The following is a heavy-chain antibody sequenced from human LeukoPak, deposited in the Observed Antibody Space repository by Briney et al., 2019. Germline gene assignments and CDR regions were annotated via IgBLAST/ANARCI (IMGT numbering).Heavy chain of an antibody. D-gene: IGHD3-3*01. J-gene: IGHJ5*02. CDR3: ARITIFGTEFDP. CDR1: GYTFTSYG. CDR2: ISAYNGNT. V-gene: IGHV1-18*01. Sequence: ASVKVSCKASGYTFTSYGISWVRQAPGQGLEWMGWISAYNGNTNYAQKLQGRVIMTTNTYTSTAYMELRSLRSDDTAVYYCARITIFGTEFDPWGQGTLVTVSS.